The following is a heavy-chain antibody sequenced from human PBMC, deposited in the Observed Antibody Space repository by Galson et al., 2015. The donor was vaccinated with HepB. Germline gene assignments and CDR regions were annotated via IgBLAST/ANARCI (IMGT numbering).Heavy chain of an antibody. CDR3: VRVLYSSSWHPRMPLDY. D-gene: IGHD6-13*01. CDR1: GFTFSSYG. CDR2: IWYDGSNK. Sequence: SLRLSCAASGFTFSSYGMHWVRQAPGKGLEWVAVIWYDGSNKYYADSVKGRFTISRDNSKNTLYLQMNSLRAEDTAVYYCVRVLYSSSWHPRMPLDYWGQGTLVTVSS. J-gene: IGHJ4*02. V-gene: IGHV3-33*08.